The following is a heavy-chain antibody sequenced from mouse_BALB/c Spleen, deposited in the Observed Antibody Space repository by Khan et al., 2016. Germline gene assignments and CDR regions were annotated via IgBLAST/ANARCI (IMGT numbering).Heavy chain of an antibody. CDR2: ISYSGGA. CDR1: GDTITSGD. J-gene: IGHJ1*01. CDR3: ARYRADWYFDV. V-gene: IGHV3-8*02. Sequence: EVQLQESGPSLVKPSQTLSLTCSVTGDTITSGDWNWIRKFPGNRLEYMGYISYSGGAYNYPSLESRISITRDTSTNQYSLQLNSVTTEDTATYSCARYRADWYFDVWGAGTTVTVSS.